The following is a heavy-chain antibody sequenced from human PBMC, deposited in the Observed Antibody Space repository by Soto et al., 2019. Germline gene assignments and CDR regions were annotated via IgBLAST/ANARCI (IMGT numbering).Heavy chain of an antibody. Sequence: PSETLSLTCTASGGSVSSSDYYWGWIRQPPGKGLEWIGSVYYSGITYYNPSLKSRVTISVDTPKNQFSLRLRSVTAADTAVYYCARHQDSYYKDHFDYWGQGALVTVSS. CDR1: GGSVSSSDYY. D-gene: IGHD3-10*01. CDR3: ARHQDSYYKDHFDY. V-gene: IGHV4-39*01. CDR2: VYYSGIT. J-gene: IGHJ4*02.